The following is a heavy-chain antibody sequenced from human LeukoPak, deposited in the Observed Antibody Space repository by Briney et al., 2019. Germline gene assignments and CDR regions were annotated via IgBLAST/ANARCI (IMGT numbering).Heavy chain of an antibody. Sequence: GGSLRLSCTASGFTFGDYAMSWFRQAPGKGLEWVSGINWNGGSTGYADSVKGRFTISRDNAKNSLYLQMNSLRAEDTALYYCARASYYYGSGSYYYWGQGTLVTVSS. CDR2: INWNGGST. D-gene: IGHD3-10*01. CDR3: ARASYYYGSGSYYY. CDR1: GFTFGDYA. J-gene: IGHJ4*02. V-gene: IGHV3-20*04.